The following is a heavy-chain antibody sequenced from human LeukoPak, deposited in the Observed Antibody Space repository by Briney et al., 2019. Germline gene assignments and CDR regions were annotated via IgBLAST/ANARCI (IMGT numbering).Heavy chain of an antibody. CDR2: IKSKTDGGTT. V-gene: IGHV3-15*01. CDR1: GFTFSNAW. Sequence: PGGSLRLSCAASGFTFSNAWMSWVRQAPGKGLEWVGRIKSKTDGGTTDYAAPVKGRFTISRDDSKKTLYLQMNSLKTEDTAVYYCTTRRGYSGYDYGMDVWGQGTTVTVSS. J-gene: IGHJ6*02. CDR3: TTRRGYSGYDYGMDV. D-gene: IGHD5-12*01.